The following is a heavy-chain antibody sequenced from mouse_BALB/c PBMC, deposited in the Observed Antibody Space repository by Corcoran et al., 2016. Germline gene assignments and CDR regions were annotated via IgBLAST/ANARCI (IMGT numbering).Heavy chain of an antibody. CDR3: ARIAGIYYYGSSYAMDY. CDR2: IWWDDDK. V-gene: IGHV8-8*01. D-gene: IGHD1-1*01. J-gene: IGHJ4*01. CDR1: GFSLSTSGMG. Sequence: QVTLKESGPGILQPSQTLSLTCSFSGFSLSTSGMGVGWIRQPSGKGLEWLAHIWWDDDKYYNTALKSGLTISKDTSKNQVFLKIASVDTADTATYYCARIAGIYYYGSSYAMDYWGQGTSVTVSS.